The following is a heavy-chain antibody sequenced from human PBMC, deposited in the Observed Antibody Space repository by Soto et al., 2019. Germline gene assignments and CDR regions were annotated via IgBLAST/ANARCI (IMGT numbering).Heavy chain of an antibody. CDR2: IYTSGST. CDR1: GGSISSYY. Sequence: SETLSLTCTVSGGSISSYYWSWIRPPAGKGLEWIGRIYTSGSTNYNPSLKSRVTISVDTSKNQYSLKLSSVTAADTAVYYCARVGIWRRLHDILTGYRPRAAFDYWGQGTLVTVSS. V-gene: IGHV4-4*07. D-gene: IGHD3-9*01. J-gene: IGHJ4*02. CDR3: ARVGIWRRLHDILTGYRPRAAFDY.